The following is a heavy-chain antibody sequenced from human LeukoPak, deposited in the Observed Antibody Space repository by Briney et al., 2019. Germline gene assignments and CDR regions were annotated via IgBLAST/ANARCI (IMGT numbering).Heavy chain of an antibody. CDR3: ARDTDHYFDY. CDR1: GYTFSRYG. J-gene: IGHJ4*02. D-gene: IGHD2-8*02. CDR2: SSPYNGNT. Sequence: ASVKGSCKTFGYTFSRYGLTWMRQAPGQGPEWLGWSSPYNGNTNYAQKFQGRVTMTTDTSTNTAYMELRSLRSDDTAVYYCARDTDHYFDYWGQGTLVTVSS. V-gene: IGHV1-18*01.